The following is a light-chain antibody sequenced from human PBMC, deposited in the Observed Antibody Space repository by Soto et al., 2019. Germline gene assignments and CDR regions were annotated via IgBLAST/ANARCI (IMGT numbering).Light chain of an antibody. CDR3: QQRSNWPPIT. CDR1: QSVRTY. J-gene: IGKJ5*01. CDR2: GAS. Sequence: EVVMTQSPATLSVSPGERATLSCRASQSVRTYLSYVAWYQQRPGQPPNLLIFGASHRAPGIPVRFSGSGSGTEFTLTISSLEPEDFAVYYCQQRSNWPPITFGQGTRLEIK. V-gene: IGKV3-11*01.